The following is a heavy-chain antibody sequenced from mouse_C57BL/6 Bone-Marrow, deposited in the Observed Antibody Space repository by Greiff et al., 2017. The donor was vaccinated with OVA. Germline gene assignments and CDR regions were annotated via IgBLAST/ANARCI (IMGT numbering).Heavy chain of an antibody. Sequence: VQLKESGAELVRPGASVKLSCTASGFNIKDDYMHWVKQRPEQGLEWIGWIDPENGDTEYASKFQGKATITADTSSNTAYLQLSSLTSEDTAVYYCTTWGDYDGWFAYWGQGTLVTVSA. CDR2: IDPENGDT. CDR1: GFNIKDDY. V-gene: IGHV14-4*01. CDR3: TTWGDYDGWFAY. J-gene: IGHJ3*01. D-gene: IGHD2-4*01.